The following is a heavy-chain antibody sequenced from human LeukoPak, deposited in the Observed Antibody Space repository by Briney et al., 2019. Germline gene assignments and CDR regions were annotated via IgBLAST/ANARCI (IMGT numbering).Heavy chain of an antibody. V-gene: IGHV3-21*01. Sequence: PGGSLRLSCAGSGFTFSSYTMSWVRQAPGKGLEWLSSISSSSSYNYYADPAKGRFTISRDNAKRSLVLQMNSLRAEDTAVYYCAKSPSGIFGVVWGQGTLVTVSS. J-gene: IGHJ4*02. D-gene: IGHD3-3*01. CDR1: GFTFSSYT. CDR2: ISSSSSYN. CDR3: AKSPSGIFGVV.